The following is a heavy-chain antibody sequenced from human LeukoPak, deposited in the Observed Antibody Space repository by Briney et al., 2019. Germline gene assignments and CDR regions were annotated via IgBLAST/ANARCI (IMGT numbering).Heavy chain of an antibody. V-gene: IGHV1-2*02. J-gene: IGHJ4*02. CDR2: TNPNSGDT. CDR1: GYTFTGYY. Sequence: SVKVSCKASGYTFTGYYLHWVRQAPGQGPEWMGWTNPNSGDTDYAQKFQGRVTMTSDTSISTAYLELSSLRSDDTAVYYCARDQDKWGQGTLVTVSS. CDR3: ARDQDK.